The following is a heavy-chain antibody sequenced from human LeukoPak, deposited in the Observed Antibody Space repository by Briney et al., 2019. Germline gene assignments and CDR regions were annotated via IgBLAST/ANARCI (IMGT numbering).Heavy chain of an antibody. J-gene: IGHJ5*02. Sequence: AGSLRCSASAYTFTGCNVHRSRHGQAPGRGLEFVASINQDGSEMQYVESVRGRFTISRDNAKNSLYLQMSSLTAEDTSVYYCARVLVGGTNWFDPWGQGTLVTVSS. CDR1: TFTGCNVH. CDR2: INQDGSEM. D-gene: IGHD1-26*01. CDR3: ARVLVGGTNWFDP. V-gene: IGHV3-7*02.